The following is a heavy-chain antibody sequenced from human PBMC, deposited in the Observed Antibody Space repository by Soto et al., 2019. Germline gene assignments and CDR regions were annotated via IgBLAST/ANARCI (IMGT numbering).Heavy chain of an antibody. V-gene: IGHV3-48*03. CDR1: GFTFRNYE. CDR3: ARISSGSGSFGWCDP. D-gene: IGHD3-10*01. CDR2: ISSGGSSV. J-gene: IGHJ5*02. Sequence: LRLSCAASGFTFRNYEMNWVRQAPGKGLEWVSYISSGGSSVQYADSVKGRFTVSRDNAKNSLYLQMTSLRAEDTAVYFCARISSGSGSFGWCDPWGQGTLVTVSS.